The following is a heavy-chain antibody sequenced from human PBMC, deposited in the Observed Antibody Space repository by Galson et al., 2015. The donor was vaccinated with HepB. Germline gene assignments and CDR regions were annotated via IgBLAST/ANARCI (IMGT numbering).Heavy chain of an antibody. CDR1: GGTFSSYA. CDR2: IIPVLGIA. D-gene: IGHD3-22*01. CDR3: AGRDYDSSGLFDY. Sequence: SVKVSCKASGGTFSSYAISWVRQAPGQGLEWMGRIIPVLGIANYAQKFQGRVTITADKSTSTAYMELSSLRSEDTAVYYCAGRDYDSSGLFDYWGQGTLVTVSS. V-gene: IGHV1-69*04. J-gene: IGHJ4*02.